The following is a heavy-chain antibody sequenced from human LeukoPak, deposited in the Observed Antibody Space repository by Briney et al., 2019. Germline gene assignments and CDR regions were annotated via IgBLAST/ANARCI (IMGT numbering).Heavy chain of an antibody. CDR3: AKSQSHFVVVVAAITPDY. V-gene: IGHV1-18*01. CDR1: GYTFTGYG. CDR2: VSAYNGNT. D-gene: IGHD2-15*01. Sequence: ASVKVSCKASGYTFTGYGISWVRQAPGQGLEWMGWVSAYNGNTNYAQKLQGRVTMTTDTSTSTAYMELRSLRSDDTAVYYCAKSQSHFVVVVAAITPDYWGQGTLVTVSS. J-gene: IGHJ4*02.